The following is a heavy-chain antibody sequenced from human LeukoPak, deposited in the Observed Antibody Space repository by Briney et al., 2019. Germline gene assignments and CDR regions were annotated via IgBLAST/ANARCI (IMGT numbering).Heavy chain of an antibody. CDR2: IYHSGST. Sequence: SETLSLTCTVSGGSISSGGYYWSWIRQPPGKGLEWIGYIYHSGSTYYNPSLKSRVTISVDRSKNQFSLKLSSVTAADTAVYYCARHDSSGWYGEYYFDYWGQGTLVTVSS. V-gene: IGHV4-30-2*01. CDR1: GGSISSGGYY. D-gene: IGHD6-19*01. CDR3: ARHDSSGWYGEYYFDY. J-gene: IGHJ4*02.